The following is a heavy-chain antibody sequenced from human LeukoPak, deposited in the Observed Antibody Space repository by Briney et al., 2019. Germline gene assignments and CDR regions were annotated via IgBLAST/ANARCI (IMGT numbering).Heavy chain of an antibody. Sequence: TGGSLRLSCAASGFTFSDYYMSWIRQAPGKGLEWVSYISSSGSTIYYADSVKGRFTISRDNAKNSLYLQMNSLRAEDTAVYYCAGVDTVSFWFDPWGQGTLVTVSS. D-gene: IGHD5-18*01. CDR2: ISSSGSTI. J-gene: IGHJ5*02. CDR1: GFTFSDYY. V-gene: IGHV3-11*01. CDR3: AGVDTVSFWFDP.